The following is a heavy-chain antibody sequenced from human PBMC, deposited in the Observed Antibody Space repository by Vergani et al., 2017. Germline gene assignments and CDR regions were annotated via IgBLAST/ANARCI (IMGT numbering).Heavy chain of an antibody. CDR2: IIPIIRLA. CDR3: ARVFPGDNSRCEPFDY. V-gene: IGHV1-69*02. Sequence: QVHLEQSGTEVKKPGSSVKVSCKVSGDIFNNYTVTWVRQAPGQGFEWMGRIIPIIRLATSAQKFQDRVKITGDTSTNTVYMEMNNLRSEDTAVYYCARVFPGDNSRCEPFDYLGQGTLVIVSS. D-gene: IGHD3-10*01. CDR1: GDIFNNYT. J-gene: IGHJ4*02.